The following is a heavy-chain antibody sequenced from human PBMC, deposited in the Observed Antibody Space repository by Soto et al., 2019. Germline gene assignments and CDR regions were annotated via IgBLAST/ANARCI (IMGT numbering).Heavy chain of an antibody. D-gene: IGHD3-9*01. Sequence: QVQLVQSGAEVKKPGSSVKVSCKASGGTFSSYAISWVRQAPGQGLEWMGGIIPIFGTANYAQKFQGRVTITADESTRTAYMELSSLRSEDTAVYYCARDGFRNRYFDWLPTRDWFDPWGQGTLVTVSS. V-gene: IGHV1-69*01. J-gene: IGHJ5*02. CDR1: GGTFSSYA. CDR2: IIPIFGTA. CDR3: ARDGFRNRYFDWLPTRDWFDP.